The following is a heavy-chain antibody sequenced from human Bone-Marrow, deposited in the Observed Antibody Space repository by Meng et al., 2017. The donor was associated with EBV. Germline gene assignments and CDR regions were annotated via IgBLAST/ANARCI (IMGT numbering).Heavy chain of an antibody. J-gene: IGHJ4*02. CDR2: VKSQADGGTT. CDR3: ATESTTFEY. Sequence: EVGLVGSGGGLVKPGGSLRLSCAASGFTFRKAWMSWVRQAPGKGLEWVGRVKSQADGGTTDYTAAVRGRFTISRDDSRNMLYLQINSLQIEDSALYYCATESTTFEYWGLGTLVTVSS. V-gene: IGHV3-15*01. D-gene: IGHD1-1*01. CDR1: GFTFRKAW.